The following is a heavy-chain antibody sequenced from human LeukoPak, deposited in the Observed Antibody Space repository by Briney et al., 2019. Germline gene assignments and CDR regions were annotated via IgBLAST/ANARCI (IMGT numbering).Heavy chain of an antibody. J-gene: IGHJ6*02. CDR2: ISGSGGST. CDR1: GFTFSSYA. Sequence: PGGSLRLSCAASGFTFSSYAMSWVRQAPGKGLEWVSAISGSGGSTYYADSVKGRFTISRDNSKNTLYLQMNSLRAEDTAVYYCAKRAFYGSGSYNGMDVWGQGTTVTVSS. D-gene: IGHD3-10*01. CDR3: AKRAFYGSGSYNGMDV. V-gene: IGHV3-23*01.